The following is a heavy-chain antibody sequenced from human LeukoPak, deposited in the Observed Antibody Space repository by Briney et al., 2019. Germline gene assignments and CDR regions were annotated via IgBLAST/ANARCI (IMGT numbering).Heavy chain of an antibody. V-gene: IGHV1-69*02. J-gene: IGHJ4*02. CDR2: IIPMLDIA. CDR3: ARSYCTVTSCPLNY. Sequence: ASVKVSSTASGGTFSSYTINWVRQAPGHGLEWMGKIIPMLDIANYAQKFLGRVTITADKSTSIAYMAMRGLRSEDTAVYYCARSYCTVTSCPLNYWGQGTLVTVSS. CDR1: GGTFSSYT. D-gene: IGHD2-2*01.